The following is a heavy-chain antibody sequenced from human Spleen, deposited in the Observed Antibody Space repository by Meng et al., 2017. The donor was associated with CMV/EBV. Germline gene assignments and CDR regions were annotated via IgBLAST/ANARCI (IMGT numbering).Heavy chain of an antibody. Sequence: GSLRLSCTVSGGSVSSATYYWNWIRQPPGKGLEWIGYIYYSGSTNYNPSLKSRVTISVDTSKNQFSLKLSSVTAADTAVYYCARDLGDDFWSGKVGWFDPWGQGTLVTVSS. D-gene: IGHD3-3*01. CDR1: GGSVSSATYY. CDR3: ARDLGDDFWSGKVGWFDP. CDR2: IYYSGST. J-gene: IGHJ5*02. V-gene: IGHV4-61*01.